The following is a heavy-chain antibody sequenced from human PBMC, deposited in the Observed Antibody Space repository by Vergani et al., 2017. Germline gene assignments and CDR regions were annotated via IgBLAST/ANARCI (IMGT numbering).Heavy chain of an antibody. V-gene: IGHV3-74*02. Sequence: EVQLVESGGGLVQPGGSLRLSCAASGFTFSSYWMHWVRQAPGKGLVWVSRINSDGSSTSYADSVKGRFTISRDNAKNTLYLQMNSRRAEDTAVYYCARGGVRVGATAYNWFDPWGQGTLVTVSS. CDR2: INSDGSST. CDR3: ARGGVRVGATAYNWFDP. CDR1: GFTFSSYW. J-gene: IGHJ5*02. D-gene: IGHD1-26*01.